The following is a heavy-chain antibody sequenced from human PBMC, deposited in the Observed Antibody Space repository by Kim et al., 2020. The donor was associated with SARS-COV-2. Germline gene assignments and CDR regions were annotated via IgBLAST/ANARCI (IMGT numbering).Heavy chain of an antibody. CDR2: IYYSGST. J-gene: IGHJ6*02. D-gene: IGHD3-3*01. CDR1: GGSISSYY. CDR3: AREEEHPRLEWYYGMDV. Sequence: SETLSLTCTVSGGSISSYYWSWIRQPPGKGLEWIGYIYYSGSTNYNPSLKSRVTISVDTSKNQFSLKLSSVTAADTAVYYCAREEEHPRLEWYYGMDVWGQGTTVTVSS. V-gene: IGHV4-59*01.